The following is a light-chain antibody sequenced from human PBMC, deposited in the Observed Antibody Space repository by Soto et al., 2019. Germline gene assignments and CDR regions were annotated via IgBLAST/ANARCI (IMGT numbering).Light chain of an antibody. CDR1: LGIRNY. Sequence: DIQMTQSPSSLSASVGDRVTITCRASLGIRNYLAWYQQKPGQVPSLLIYAASTLQSGVPSRFSGSGSGTDCTLTISSLQPEDVATYYCQKYNSAPLTFGQGTLLEIK. CDR2: AAS. V-gene: IGKV1-27*01. CDR3: QKYNSAPLT. J-gene: IGKJ5*01.